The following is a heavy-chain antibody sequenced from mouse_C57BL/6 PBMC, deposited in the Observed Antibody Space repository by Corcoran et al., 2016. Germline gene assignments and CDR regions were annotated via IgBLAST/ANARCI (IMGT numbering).Heavy chain of an antibody. J-gene: IGHJ1*03. CDR2: INTYCGVP. V-gene: IGHV9-3*01. Sequence: QIQLVQSGPELKKPGETVKISCKASGYTFTTYGMSWVKQAPGKGLKWMGWINTYCGVPTYADDFKGRFAFSLETSASTAYLQINNLKNEDTATYFCARSKGSSFYWYFDVWGTGTTVTVSS. CDR1: GYTFTTYG. CDR3: ARSKGSSFYWYFDV. D-gene: IGHD1-1*01.